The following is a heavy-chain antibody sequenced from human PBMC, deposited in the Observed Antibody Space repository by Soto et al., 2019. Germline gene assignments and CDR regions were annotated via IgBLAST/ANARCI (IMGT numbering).Heavy chain of an antibody. CDR2: IYYSGST. CDR3: ARRWGTTFDY. J-gene: IGHJ4*02. CDR1: GGSISSYY. D-gene: IGHD3-16*01. Sequence: SETLSLTCIVSGGSISSYYWTWTRQPPGKGLEWIGCIYYSGSTNYNPSLKSRVTISVDTSKNQFSLKLSSVTAADTAVYYCARRWGTTFDYWGQGTLVTVSS. V-gene: IGHV4-59*08.